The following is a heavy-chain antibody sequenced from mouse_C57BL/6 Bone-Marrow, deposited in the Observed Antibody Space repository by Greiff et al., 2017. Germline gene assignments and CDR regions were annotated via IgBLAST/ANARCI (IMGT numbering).Heavy chain of an antibody. CDR2: IYPGNSDT. V-gene: IGHV1-5*01. CDR3: TRGYYYGSEGFAY. Sequence: EVQLQESGTVLARPGASVKMSCKTSGYTFTSYWMHWVKQRPGQGLEWIGAIYPGNSDTSYNQKFKGKAKLTAVTSASTAYMEPSSLTNEDSAVYYCTRGYYYGSEGFAYWGQGTLVTVSA. D-gene: IGHD1-1*01. CDR1: GYTFTSYW. J-gene: IGHJ3*01.